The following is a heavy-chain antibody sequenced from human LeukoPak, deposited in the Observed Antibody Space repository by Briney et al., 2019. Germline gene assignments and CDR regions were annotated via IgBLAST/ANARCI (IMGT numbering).Heavy chain of an antibody. CDR3: ARHAYCSSTRCSPFYY. CDR2: IYYSGIT. CDR1: GGSISSDY. Sequence: SETLSLTCTVSGGSISSDYWSWIRQPPGKGLEWIGNIYYSGITNYNPSLKSRVTISIDTSKNQFSLKLSSVTAADTAVYYCARHAYCSSTRCSPFYYWGQGTLVTVSS. D-gene: IGHD2-2*01. J-gene: IGHJ4*02. V-gene: IGHV4-59*01.